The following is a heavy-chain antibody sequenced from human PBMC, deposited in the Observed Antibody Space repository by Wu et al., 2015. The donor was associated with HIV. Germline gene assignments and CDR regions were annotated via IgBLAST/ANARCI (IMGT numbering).Heavy chain of an antibody. V-gene: IGHV1-2*02. CDR3: ARDNDFWSGYYYYYYYMDV. D-gene: IGHD3-3*01. CDR2: INPNSGGT. CDR1: GYTFTGYY. J-gene: IGHJ6*03. Sequence: QVQLVQSGAEVKKPGASVKVSCKASGYTFTGYYMHWVRQAPGQGLEWMGWINPNSGGTNYAQKFQGRVTMTRDTSISTAYMELSRLRSDDTAVYYCARDNDFWSGYYYYYYYMDVWGKGTTVTVSS.